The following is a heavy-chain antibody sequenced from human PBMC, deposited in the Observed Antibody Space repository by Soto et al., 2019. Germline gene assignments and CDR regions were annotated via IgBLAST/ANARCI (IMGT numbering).Heavy chain of an antibody. CDR3: ARDGAIDYYDSSGLPEGAFDI. Sequence: GGSLRLSCAASGFTFSYYYMSWIRQSPGKGLEWVSYISSSGSTIYYADSVKGRFTISRDNAKNSLYLQMNSLRAEDTAVYYCARDGAIDYYDSSGLPEGAFDIWGQGTMVTVSS. CDR1: GFTFSYYY. D-gene: IGHD3-22*01. J-gene: IGHJ3*02. V-gene: IGHV3-11*01. CDR2: ISSSGSTI.